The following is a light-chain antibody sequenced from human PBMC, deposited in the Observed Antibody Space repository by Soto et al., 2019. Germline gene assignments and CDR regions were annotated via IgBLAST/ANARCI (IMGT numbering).Light chain of an antibody. Sequence: QSALTQPASVSGSPGQSITISCTGTSSDVGTYNYVSWYQHHPGKVPRLMIYEVSNRPSGVSNRFSGSKSGTSASLAITGLQAEDEADYYCQSYDRSLRGYVFGTGTQLTVL. CDR3: QSYDRSLRGYV. V-gene: IGLV2-14*01. CDR2: EVS. CDR1: SSDVGTYNY. J-gene: IGLJ1*01.